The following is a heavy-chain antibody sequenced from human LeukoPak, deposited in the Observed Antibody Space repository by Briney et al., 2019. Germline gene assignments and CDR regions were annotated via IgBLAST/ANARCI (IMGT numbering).Heavy chain of an antibody. CDR2: IRDDGSTR. V-gene: IGHV3-30*02. D-gene: IGHD3-16*01. Sequence: GGSLRLSCAASGFTFSKYGLHWVRQAPGKGLEWVAFIRDDGSTRYYADSVKGRFTVSRDNSKNTLYLQMDSLRTEDTAVYYCAKVPHSWGLFDSWGQGTLVTVSS. CDR3: AKVPHSWGLFDS. J-gene: IGHJ4*02. CDR1: GFTFSKYG.